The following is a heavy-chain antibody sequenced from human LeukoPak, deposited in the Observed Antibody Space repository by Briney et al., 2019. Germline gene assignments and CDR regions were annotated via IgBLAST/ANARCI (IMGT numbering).Heavy chain of an antibody. D-gene: IGHD6-13*01. Sequence: GGSLRLSCAASGFTFDDYAMHWVQQAPGKGLEWVSGISWNSGSIGYADSVKGRFTISRDNAKNSLYLQMNSLRAEDMALYYCAKGGVSSSWYGDYWGQGTLVTVSS. CDR1: GFTFDDYA. CDR3: AKGGVSSSWYGDY. V-gene: IGHV3-9*03. CDR2: ISWNSGSI. J-gene: IGHJ4*02.